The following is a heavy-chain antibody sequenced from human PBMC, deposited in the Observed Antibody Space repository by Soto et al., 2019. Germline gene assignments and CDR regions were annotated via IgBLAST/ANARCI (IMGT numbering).Heavy chain of an antibody. D-gene: IGHD6-19*01. CDR1: RDFFMEHDY. CDR3: VRVSPGWNFDY. J-gene: IGHJ4*02. Sequence: QVRLVQSGAEVQKPGASVKVSCKAPRDFFMEHDYLHWLREAPGQGLEWTGWIRPWNGDATYAQKFQGRLTLSRDMSIDTMYFDLTSLTSDDTAVYYCVRVSPGWNFDYWGQGTLLTVSS. V-gene: IGHV1-2*02. CDR2: IRPWNGDA.